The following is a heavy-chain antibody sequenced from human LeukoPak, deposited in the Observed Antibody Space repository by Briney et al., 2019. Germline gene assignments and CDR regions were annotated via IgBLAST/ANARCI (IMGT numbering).Heavy chain of an antibody. CDR2: IYTSGST. Sequence: SQTLSLTCTVSGGSISSGSYYWSWIRQPAGKGLEWIGRIYTSGSTNYNPSLKSRISISVDTSKNQFSLKLTSVTAADTAVYYCAREHPRGEVDDFDYWGQGTLVTVSS. CDR1: GGSISSGSYY. J-gene: IGHJ4*02. D-gene: IGHD3-16*01. CDR3: AREHPRGEVDDFDY. V-gene: IGHV4-61*02.